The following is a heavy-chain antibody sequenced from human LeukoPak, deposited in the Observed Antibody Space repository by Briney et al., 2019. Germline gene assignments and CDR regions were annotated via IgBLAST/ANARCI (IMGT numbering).Heavy chain of an antibody. CDR1: GFTFSAYA. CDR2: ISTSGDST. J-gene: IGHJ3*02. CDR3: AKPTVAGRVNDAFDI. Sequence: GGSLRLSCAASGFTFSAYAMSWVRQAPGKGLEWVSAISTSGDSTYYADSVKGRFTISRDSSKNTVYLQMNSLRAEDTAVYYCAKPTVAGRVNDAFDIWGQGTMVTVSS. V-gene: IGHV3-23*01. D-gene: IGHD6-19*01.